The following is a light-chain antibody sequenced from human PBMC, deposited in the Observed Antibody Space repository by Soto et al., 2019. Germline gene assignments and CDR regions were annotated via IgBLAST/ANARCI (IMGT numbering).Light chain of an antibody. CDR2: ETS. J-gene: IGKJ4*01. V-gene: IGKV1-9*01. CDR1: QGIDSY. CDR3: QQTSSYPST. Sequence: DIHMSQTASTLSSSLVEKVTITCRASQGIDSYLAWYQQRPGKVPQLLIYETSILQSGVSSRFSGSGSGTDFTLTISSLQAEDFATYYCQQTSSYPSTFGGGTKVDIK.